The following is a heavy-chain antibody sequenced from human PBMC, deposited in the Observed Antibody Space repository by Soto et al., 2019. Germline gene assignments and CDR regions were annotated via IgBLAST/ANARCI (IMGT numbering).Heavy chain of an antibody. CDR1: GFSFSNCG. CDR2: ISSDGSDK. Sequence: QVQLVESGGGVVQPGRSLRLSCAASGFSFSNCGMHWVRQAPGKGLEWVAAISSDGSDKYYSESVKGRFTIYRDNSKNTLCLQMNSLRVEDTAVYYCVKGSEVARQELDYWGQGTLVTVSS. J-gene: IGHJ4*02. V-gene: IGHV3-30*18. CDR3: VKGSEVARQELDY. D-gene: IGHD2-15*01.